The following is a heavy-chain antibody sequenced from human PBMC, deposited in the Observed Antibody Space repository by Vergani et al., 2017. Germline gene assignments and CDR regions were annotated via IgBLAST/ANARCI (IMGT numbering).Heavy chain of an antibody. CDR2: ISAYNGNT. CDR1: GYTFTSYG. Sequence: QVQLVQSGAEVKKPGASVKVSCKASGYTFTSYGISWVRQAPGQGLEWMGWISAYNGNTNYAQKRQGRVTMTTDTSTSTAYMELRSLKSDDTAVYYCARDRYCSSTNCIYYYYYYMDVWGKGTTVTVSS. V-gene: IGHV1-18*01. D-gene: IGHD2-2*01. J-gene: IGHJ6*03. CDR3: ARDRYCSSTNCIYYYYYYMDV.